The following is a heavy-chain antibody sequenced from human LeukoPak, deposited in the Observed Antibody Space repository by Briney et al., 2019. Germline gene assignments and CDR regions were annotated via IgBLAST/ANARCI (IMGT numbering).Heavy chain of an antibody. CDR1: SGSISSYY. J-gene: IGHJ4*02. Sequence: SETLSLTCTVSSGSISSYYWSWIRQPPGKGLEWIGYIYYSGNTNYNPSLKSRVTISVDTSKNQFSLNLSSVTAADTAVYYCARGGIQPAYFDYWGQGTLVTVSS. CDR3: ARGGIQPAYFDY. V-gene: IGHV4-59*01. CDR2: IYYSGNT. D-gene: IGHD5-18*01.